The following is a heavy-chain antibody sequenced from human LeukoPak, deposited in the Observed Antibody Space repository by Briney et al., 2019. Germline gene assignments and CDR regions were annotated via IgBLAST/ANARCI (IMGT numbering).Heavy chain of an antibody. Sequence: SVKVSCKASGGTFSSYAISWVRQAPGQGLEWMGRIIPILGIANYAQKFQGRVTITADKSTSTAYMELSSLRSEDTAVYYCARAARDSRPYYFDYWGQGTLVTVSS. CDR3: ARAARDSRPYYFDY. D-gene: IGHD3-22*01. V-gene: IGHV1-69*04. CDR2: IIPILGIA. J-gene: IGHJ4*02. CDR1: GGTFSSYA.